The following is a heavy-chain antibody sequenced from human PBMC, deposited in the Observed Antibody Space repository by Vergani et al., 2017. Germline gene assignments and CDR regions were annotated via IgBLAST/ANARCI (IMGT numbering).Heavy chain of an antibody. Sequence: QVQLVQSGAEVKKPGASVKVSCKASGYTFTGYYMHWVRQAPGQGLEWMGWINPNSGGTNYAQKFQGRVTMTRDTSISTAYMELSRLRSDDTVVYYCARSRSSAHNGDPTRRYAPGDYWGQGTLVTVAS. CDR1: GYTFTGYY. CDR3: ARSRSSAHNGDPTRRYAPGDY. D-gene: IGHD4-17*01. J-gene: IGHJ4*02. CDR2: INPNSGGT. V-gene: IGHV1-2*02.